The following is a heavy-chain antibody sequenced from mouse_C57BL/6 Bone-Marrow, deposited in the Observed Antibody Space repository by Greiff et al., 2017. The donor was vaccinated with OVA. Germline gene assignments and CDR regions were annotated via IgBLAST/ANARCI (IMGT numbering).Heavy chain of an antibody. Sequence: EVQRVESGGGLVKPGGSLKLSCAASGFTFSDYGMHWVRQAPEKGLEWVAYISSGSSTIYYADTVKGRFTISRDNAKNTLFLQMTSLRSEDTAMYYCARGGDYGSSYVYAMDYWGQGTSVTVSS. D-gene: IGHD1-1*01. J-gene: IGHJ4*01. V-gene: IGHV5-17*01. CDR1: GFTFSDYG. CDR2: ISSGSSTI. CDR3: ARGGDYGSSYVYAMDY.